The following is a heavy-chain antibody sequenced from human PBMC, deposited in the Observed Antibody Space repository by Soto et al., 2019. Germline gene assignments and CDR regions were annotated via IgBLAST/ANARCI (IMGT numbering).Heavy chain of an antibody. V-gene: IGHV4-59*08. CDR3: ARQYDFWSGYYDY. J-gene: IGHJ4*02. D-gene: IGHD3-3*01. CDR1: GGSISSYY. Sequence: SETLSLTCTVSGGSISSYYWSWIRQPPGKGLEWIGYVYYSGSTNYNPSLKSRVTISVDTSKNQFSLKLTSVTAADTAVYYCARQYDFWSGYYDYWGQGTLVTVSS. CDR2: VYYSGST.